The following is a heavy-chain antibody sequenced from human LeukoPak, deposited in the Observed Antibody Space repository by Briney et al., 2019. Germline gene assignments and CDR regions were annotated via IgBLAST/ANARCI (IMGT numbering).Heavy chain of an antibody. Sequence: ASVKVSCKASGYTFTSYAMNWVRQAPGQGLEWMGWINTNTGNPTYAQGFTGRFVFSLDTSVSTAYLQISSLKAEDTAVYYCARDYGSGSYYIPIPNYFDYXXQGXLXTVSS. CDR3: ARDYGSGSYYIPIPNYFDY. D-gene: IGHD3-10*01. V-gene: IGHV7-4-1*02. CDR1: GYTFTSYA. CDR2: INTNTGNP. J-gene: IGHJ4*02.